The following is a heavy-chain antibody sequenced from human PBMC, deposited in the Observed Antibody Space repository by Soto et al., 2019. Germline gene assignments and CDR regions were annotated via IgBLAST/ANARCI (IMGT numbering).Heavy chain of an antibody. Sequence: QVQLQESGPGLVKPSQTLSLTCTVSGGSISSGGYYWSWIRQHPVKGLEWIGYIYYSGSTYYNPSLKSRVTISVDTSKNQFSLKLSSVTAADTAVYYCARDRGSSTSLFWFDPWGQGTLVTVSS. CDR3: ARDRGSSTSLFWFDP. D-gene: IGHD2-2*01. V-gene: IGHV4-31*03. CDR1: GGSISSGGYY. CDR2: IYYSGST. J-gene: IGHJ5*02.